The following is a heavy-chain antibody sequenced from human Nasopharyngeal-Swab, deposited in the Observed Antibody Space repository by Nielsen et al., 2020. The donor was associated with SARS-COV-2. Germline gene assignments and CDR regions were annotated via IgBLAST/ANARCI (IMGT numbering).Heavy chain of an antibody. CDR3: ARGLSEYSSSSDVSGYYYGMDV. V-gene: IGHV1-24*01. CDR2: FDPEDGET. Sequence: ASVKVSCKVSGYTLTELSMHWVRQAPGKGLEWMGGFDPEDGETNYAQKFQGRVTITADESTSTAYMELSSLRSEDTAVYYCARGLSEYSSSSDVSGYYYGMDVWGQGTTVTVSS. D-gene: IGHD6-6*01. J-gene: IGHJ6*02. CDR1: GYTLTELS.